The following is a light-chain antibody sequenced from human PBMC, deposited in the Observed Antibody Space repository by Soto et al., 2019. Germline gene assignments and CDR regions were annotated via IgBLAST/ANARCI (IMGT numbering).Light chain of an antibody. J-gene: IGKJ1*01. CDR2: AAS. CDR1: QSISSY. V-gene: IGKV1-39*01. CDR3: QQSYRTPT. Sequence: DIQMTQSPSSLSASVGYRVTITFRASQSISSYLNWYQQKPGKAPKLLIYAASSLQSGVPSRFSGSGSVTDFTLTYSSLQPADFATYNGQQSYRTPTFAHGTKVDIK.